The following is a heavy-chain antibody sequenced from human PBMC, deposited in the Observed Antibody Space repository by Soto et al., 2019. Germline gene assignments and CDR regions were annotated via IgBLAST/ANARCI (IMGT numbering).Heavy chain of an antibody. D-gene: IGHD5-12*01. CDR3: ARESTITHFDH. CDR2: ISYAGNNI. CDR1: GFTFRNFV. V-gene: IGHV3-30*03. Sequence: GGSLRLSCAASGFTFRNFVMHWVRQAPGKGLEWVAVISYAGNNIYYADSVKGRFTISRDNSGNTLYLEMSSLRGEDTAVYYCARESTITHFDHWGQGTLVTVSS. J-gene: IGHJ4*02.